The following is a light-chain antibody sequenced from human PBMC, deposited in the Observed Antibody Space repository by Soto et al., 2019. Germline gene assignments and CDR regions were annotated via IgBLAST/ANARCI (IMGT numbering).Light chain of an antibody. Sequence: DIQMTQSPSSLSASGGDRVTITCRASQGISKDLAWYQQKPGKVPKLLIYAASTLQSGVPSRFSGSGSGTDFTLTISSLQPEDVATYYCQKYNSAPRTFGQGTKVEIK. CDR1: QGISKD. CDR3: QKYNSAPRT. V-gene: IGKV1-27*01. CDR2: AAS. J-gene: IGKJ1*01.